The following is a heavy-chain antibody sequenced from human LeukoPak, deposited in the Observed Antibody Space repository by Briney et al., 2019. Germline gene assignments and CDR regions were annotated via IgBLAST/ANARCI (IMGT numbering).Heavy chain of an antibody. Sequence: GGSLRLSCTASGFTLTNNWMHWVRHVPAKGLEWVSHVNTYGTNTNYADSVRGRFTISRDNAKNTLYLQMDSLRAEDSAIYYCAREFSPEDAFDLWGQGTRVTVSS. CDR2: VNTYGTNT. J-gene: IGHJ3*01. CDR3: AREFSPEDAFDL. CDR1: GFTLTNNW. V-gene: IGHV3-74*01.